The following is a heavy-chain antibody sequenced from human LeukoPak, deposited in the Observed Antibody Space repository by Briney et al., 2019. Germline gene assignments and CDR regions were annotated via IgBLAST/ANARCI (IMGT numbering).Heavy chain of an antibody. CDR2: ISAYNGNT. CDR3: ARDTPSDYVWGSYRQVLDY. V-gene: IGHV1-18*01. J-gene: IGHJ4*02. CDR1: GYTFTSYG. Sequence: ASVKVSCKASGYTFTSYGISWVRQASGQGLEWMGWISAYNGNTNYAQKLQGRVTMTTDTSTSTAYMELRSLRSDDTAVYYCARDTPSDYVWGSYRQVLDYWGQGTLVTVSS. D-gene: IGHD3-16*02.